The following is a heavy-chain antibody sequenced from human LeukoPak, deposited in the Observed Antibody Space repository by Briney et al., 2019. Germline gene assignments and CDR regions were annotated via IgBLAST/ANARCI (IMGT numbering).Heavy chain of an antibody. D-gene: IGHD2-2*01. CDR1: GGSISSRGYY. Sequence: SETLSLTCTVSGGSISSRGYYWSWIRQHPGKGLEWIGYIYYSGSTYYNPSLKSRVTISVDTSKNQFSLKLSSVTAADTAVYYCAHLLCYYCSTTSSIWGQGTMVTVSS. CDR3: AHLLCYYCSTTSSI. CDR2: IYYSGST. V-gene: IGHV4-31*03. J-gene: IGHJ3*02.